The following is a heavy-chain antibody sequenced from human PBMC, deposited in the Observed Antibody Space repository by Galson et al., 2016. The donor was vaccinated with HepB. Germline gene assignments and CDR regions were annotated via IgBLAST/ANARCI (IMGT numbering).Heavy chain of an antibody. Sequence: SLRLSCAASGFTFIGYAMSWVRQAPGKGLEWVSSISGSDITYYADSVKGRFTISRDNSRTTVYLQMNTLRAEDTAVYSCAKRIGRDGYATGFDYWGQGTLVTVSS. V-gene: IGHV3-23*01. CDR1: GFTFIGYA. J-gene: IGHJ4*02. CDR2: ISGSDIT. D-gene: IGHD5-24*01. CDR3: AKRIGRDGYATGFDY.